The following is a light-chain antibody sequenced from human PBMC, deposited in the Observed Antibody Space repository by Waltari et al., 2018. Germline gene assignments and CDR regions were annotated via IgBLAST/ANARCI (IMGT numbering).Light chain of an antibody. Sequence: DVVMTQSPLSLPVTLGQPASISCKSSQSIVYSDGNIYLNWFQQRPGQSPRRLIYKISDRDSGVPDRFSGSGSGTDFTLKISRVEAEDVGVYYCMQGTYWPYTFGQGTKLEIK. V-gene: IGKV2-30*01. J-gene: IGKJ2*01. CDR3: MQGTYWPYT. CDR1: QSIVYSDGNIY. CDR2: KIS.